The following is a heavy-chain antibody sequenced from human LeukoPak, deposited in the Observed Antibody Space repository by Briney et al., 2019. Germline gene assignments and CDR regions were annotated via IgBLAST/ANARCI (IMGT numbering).Heavy chain of an antibody. Sequence: SETLSLTCTVSGGSISSYYWSWIRQPPGKGLEWIGYIYYSGSTNYNPSLKSRVTMSVDTSKNQFSLKLSSVTAADTAVYYCARQLYGADYYYYYMDVWGKGTTVTISS. D-gene: IGHD2-8*01. J-gene: IGHJ6*03. V-gene: IGHV4-59*08. CDR3: ARQLYGADYYYYYMDV. CDR2: IYYSGST. CDR1: GGSISSYY.